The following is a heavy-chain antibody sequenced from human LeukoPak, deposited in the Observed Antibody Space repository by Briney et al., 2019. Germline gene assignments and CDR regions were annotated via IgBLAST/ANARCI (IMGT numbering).Heavy chain of an antibody. CDR1: GGSNINYY. Sequence: SETLSLTCSVSGGSNINYYWSWIRQPPGKGLEWIGYIYNSGSTNYSPSLKSRVTISVDTSKNQFSLKLSSVTAADTAVYYCARHAGGYSFDYWGQGTLVTVSS. J-gene: IGHJ4*02. D-gene: IGHD5-12*01. CDR3: ARHAGGYSFDY. V-gene: IGHV4-59*08. CDR2: IYNSGST.